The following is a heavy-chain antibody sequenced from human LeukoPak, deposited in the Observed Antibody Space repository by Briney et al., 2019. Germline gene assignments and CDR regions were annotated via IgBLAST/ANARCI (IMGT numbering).Heavy chain of an antibody. J-gene: IGHJ4*02. CDR1: GGPISSYY. CDR2: IYYSGST. D-gene: IGHD2-21*02. Sequence: SETLSLTCTVSGGPISSYYWSWIRQPPGKGLEWIGYIYYSGSTNYNPSLKSRVTISVDTSKNQFSLKLSSVTAADTAVYYCARRYNSIVVVTARRGFDYWGQGTLVTVSS. CDR3: ARRYNSIVVVTARRGFDY. V-gene: IGHV4-59*08.